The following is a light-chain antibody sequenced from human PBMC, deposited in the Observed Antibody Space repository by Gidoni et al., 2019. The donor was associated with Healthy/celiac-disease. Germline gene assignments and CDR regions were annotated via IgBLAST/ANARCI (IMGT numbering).Light chain of an antibody. Sequence: EIVLTQSPATLSWSPGERATLSCRASQSVSSYLAWYQQKPGQAPRLLIYDASNRATGIPARFSGSGSGTDCTLTISSLEPEDFAVYYCQQRSNWPGTFGQGTKVEIK. CDR1: QSVSSY. J-gene: IGKJ1*01. CDR3: QQRSNWPGT. CDR2: DAS. V-gene: IGKV3-11*01.